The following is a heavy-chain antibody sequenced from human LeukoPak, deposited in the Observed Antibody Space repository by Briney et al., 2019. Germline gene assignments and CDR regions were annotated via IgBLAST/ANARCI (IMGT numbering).Heavy chain of an antibody. J-gene: IGHJ3*01. D-gene: IGHD1-26*01. CDR3: AHSKRGGGYYINAFAV. CDR2: SYSGGNA. Sequence: SETLSLTCTVSGASTSAYYWSWIRQPPGKGLEWIGYSYSGGNANYNPSLKSRVTISIDTSENQFSLRLTSVTAADTAVYFCAHSKRGGGYYINAFAVWGQGALVSISS. V-gene: IGHV4-59*01. CDR1: GASTSAYY.